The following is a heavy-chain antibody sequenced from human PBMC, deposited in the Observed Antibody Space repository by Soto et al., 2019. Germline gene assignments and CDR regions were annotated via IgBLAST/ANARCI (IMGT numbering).Heavy chain of an antibody. CDR2: TIPIFGTA. J-gene: IGHJ4*02. Sequence: ASVKVSCKASGGTFSSYAISWVRQAPGQGLEWMGGTIPIFGTANYAQKFQGRVTITADKSTSTAYMELSSLRSEDTAVYYCASTMIVVVPNVFDYWGQGTLVTVSS. V-gene: IGHV1-69*06. CDR1: GGTFSSYA. D-gene: IGHD3-22*01. CDR3: ASTMIVVVPNVFDY.